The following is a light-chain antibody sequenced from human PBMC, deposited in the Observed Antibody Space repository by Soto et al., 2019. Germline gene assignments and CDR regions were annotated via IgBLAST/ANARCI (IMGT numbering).Light chain of an antibody. CDR2: AAS. J-gene: IGKJ5*01. CDR3: QQPISFPIT. Sequence: DIQMTQSPSSVSASVGDRVTITCRASQDLSSWLAWYQQKPGKAPKLLISAASSLQSGVPSRFSGSGSGTDFTLTIRNLQPEDFATYYCQQPISFPITFGQGTRLEIK. CDR1: QDLSSW. V-gene: IGKV1D-12*01.